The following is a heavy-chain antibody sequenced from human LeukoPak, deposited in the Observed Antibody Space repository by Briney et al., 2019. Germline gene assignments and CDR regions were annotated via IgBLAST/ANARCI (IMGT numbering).Heavy chain of an antibody. CDR1: GYTFTSYA. Sequence: ASVKVSGKASGYTFTSYAMNWVRQAPGQGLEWMGWINTNTGNPTYAQGFTGRFVFSLDTSVSTAYLQISSLKAEDTAVYYCARESWGGAAAVAFDYWGQGTPVTVSS. CDR3: ARESWGGAAAVAFDY. J-gene: IGHJ4*02. CDR2: INTNTGNP. V-gene: IGHV7-4-1*02. D-gene: IGHD6-13*01.